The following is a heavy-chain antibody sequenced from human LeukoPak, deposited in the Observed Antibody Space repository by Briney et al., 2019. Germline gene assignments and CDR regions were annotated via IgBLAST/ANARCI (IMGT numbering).Heavy chain of an antibody. V-gene: IGHV1-8*01. Sequence: ASVKVSCKASGYTFTSYDINWVRQATGQGLEWMGWMNPNGGNTGYAQKFQGRVTMTTDTSTSTAYMELRSLRSDDTAVYYCARDGPHYYDILTGYYMGVRFDYWGQGTLVTVSS. CDR1: GYTFTSYD. J-gene: IGHJ4*02. CDR3: ARDGPHYYDILTGYYMGVRFDY. CDR2: MNPNGGNT. D-gene: IGHD3-9*01.